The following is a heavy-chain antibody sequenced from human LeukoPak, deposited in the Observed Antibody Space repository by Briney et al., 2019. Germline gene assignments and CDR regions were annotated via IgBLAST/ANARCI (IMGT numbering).Heavy chain of an antibody. CDR1: GYRFTGYY. Sequence: ASVKVSCKASGYRFTGYYLHWVRQAPGQGLEWMAWINPNSDATRYAQKFDGRVTVTGDMSTNTTSLEFNSLRYDDTAIYFCARDMVTTNTLYALDIWGQGTTITVSS. CDR2: INPNSDAT. V-gene: IGHV1-2*02. J-gene: IGHJ3*02. CDR3: ARDMVTTNTLYALDI. D-gene: IGHD2-21*02.